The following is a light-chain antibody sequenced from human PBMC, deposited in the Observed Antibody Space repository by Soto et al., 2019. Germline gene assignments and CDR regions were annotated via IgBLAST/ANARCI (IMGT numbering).Light chain of an antibody. CDR2: EVS. CDR3: SSYAGNNNVL. CDR1: SSDVGGYNY. J-gene: IGLJ2*01. V-gene: IGLV2-8*01. Sequence: QSVLTQPPSASGSPGQSVTISCTGTSSDVGGYNYVSWYQQHPGKAPKLMICEVSKRPSGVPDRFSGSKSGNTASLTVSGLQTEDEADYYCSSYAGNNNVLFGGGTKLTVL.